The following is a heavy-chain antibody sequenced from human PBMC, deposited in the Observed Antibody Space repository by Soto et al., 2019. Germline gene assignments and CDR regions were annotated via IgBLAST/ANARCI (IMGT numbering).Heavy chain of an antibody. CDR1: GYTFTTYW. J-gene: IGHJ5*01. CDR3: ARQYCTGGSCYSGWFDS. V-gene: IGHV5-10-1*01. Sequence: GESLKISCKGSGYTFTTYWISWVRQEPGKGLEWMGRIDPSDSYTTYSPSSQGHVTISVDKSTTTAFLQWSSLRASDTAIYYCARQYCTGGSCYSGWFDSWGQGTLVTVSA. D-gene: IGHD2-8*02. CDR2: IDPSDSYT.